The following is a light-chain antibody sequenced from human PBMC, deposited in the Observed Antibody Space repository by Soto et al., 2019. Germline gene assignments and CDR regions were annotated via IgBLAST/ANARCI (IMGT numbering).Light chain of an antibody. CDR2: DVS. J-gene: IGLJ1*01. CDR1: SSDVGGYNY. V-gene: IGLV2-14*01. CDR3: SSYTSSSTPLYV. Sequence: QSVLTQPASVSGSPGQSITISCTGTSSDVGGYNYVSWYQQHPGKAPKLMIYDVSNRPSGVSNLFSGSKSGNTASLTISGFQAEDEADYYCSSYTSSSTPLYVFGTGTKVTVL.